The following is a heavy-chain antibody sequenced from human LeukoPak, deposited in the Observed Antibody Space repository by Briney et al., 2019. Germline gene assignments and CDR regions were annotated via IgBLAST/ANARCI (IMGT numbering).Heavy chain of an antibody. V-gene: IGHV3-49*03. J-gene: IGHJ4*02. D-gene: IGHD3-3*01. CDR1: GFTFGDYA. CDR3: TYDFWSGSPAAVDY. CDR2: IRSKAYGGTT. Sequence: GGSLRLSCTASGFTFGDYAMSWFRQAPGKGLEWVGFIRSKAYGGTTEYAASVKGRFTISRDDSKSIAYLQMNNLKTEDTAVYYCTYDFWSGSPAAVDYWGQGTLVTVSS.